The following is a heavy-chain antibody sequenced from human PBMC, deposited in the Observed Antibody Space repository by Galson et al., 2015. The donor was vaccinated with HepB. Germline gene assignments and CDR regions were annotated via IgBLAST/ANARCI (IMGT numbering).Heavy chain of an antibody. CDR2: IIPILGIA. J-gene: IGHJ3*02. CDR1: GGTFSSYA. D-gene: IGHD3-10*01. CDR3: ARESSITMVRESGAFDI. Sequence: SVKVSCKASGGTFSSYAISWVRQAPGQGLERMGRIIPILGIANYAQKFQGRVTITADKSTSTAYMELSSLRSEDTAVYYCARESSITMVRESGAFDIWGQGTMVTVSS. V-gene: IGHV1-69*04.